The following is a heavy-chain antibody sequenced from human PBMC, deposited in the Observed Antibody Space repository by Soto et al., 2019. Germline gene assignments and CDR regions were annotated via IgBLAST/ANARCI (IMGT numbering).Heavy chain of an antibody. CDR1: GYTFTSYD. J-gene: IGHJ1*01. Sequence: QVQLVQSGAEVKKPGASVKVSCKASGYTFTSYDINWVRQATGQGLEWMGYMNANDGDTGHAQKFQGRVTMTRDTSIRPTYMELSILGIAGTAVYYCARCGARGVVTPAANYCWGQGTLFTVSS. D-gene: IGHD2-2*01. CDR3: ARCGARGVVTPAANYC. V-gene: IGHV1-8*01. CDR2: MNANDGDT.